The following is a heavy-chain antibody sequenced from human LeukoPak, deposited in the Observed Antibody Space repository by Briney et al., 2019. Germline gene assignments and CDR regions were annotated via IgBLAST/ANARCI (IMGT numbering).Heavy chain of an antibody. CDR3: ARAISITIFGVVIY. Sequence: ASVKVSCKASGYTFAGYYMHWVRQAPGQGPEWMGWINPNSGGTKYAQKFQGRVTMTSDTSISTAYMELSRLRSDDTAVYYCARAISITIFGVVIYWGQGTLVTVSS. D-gene: IGHD3-3*01. V-gene: IGHV1-2*02. CDR2: INPNSGGT. CDR1: GYTFAGYY. J-gene: IGHJ4*02.